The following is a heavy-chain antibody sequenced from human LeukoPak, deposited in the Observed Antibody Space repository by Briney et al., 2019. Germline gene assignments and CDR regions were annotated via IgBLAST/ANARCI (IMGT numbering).Heavy chain of an antibody. J-gene: IGHJ5*02. CDR3: ASSGYPDWFDP. V-gene: IGHV4-34*01. CDR1: GGSFSGYY. Sequence: SETLSLTCAVYGGSFSGYYWSWIRQPPGKGLEWIGEINHSGSTNYNPSLKSRVTISVDTSKNQFSLKLSSVTAADTAVYYCASSGYPDWFDPWGQGTLVTVSS. CDR2: INHSGST. D-gene: IGHD5-12*01.